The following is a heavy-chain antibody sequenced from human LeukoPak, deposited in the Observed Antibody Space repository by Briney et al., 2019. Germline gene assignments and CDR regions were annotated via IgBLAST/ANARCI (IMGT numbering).Heavy chain of an antibody. CDR3: ASNDYGDPINRYYYYGMDV. D-gene: IGHD4-17*01. J-gene: IGHJ6*02. CDR1: GGSISSGGYY. Sequence: PSETLSLTCTVSGGSISSGGYYWGWIRQHPGKGLEWLGYIYYSGSTYYNPSLKSRVTISVDTSKNQFSLKLSSVTAADTAVYYCASNDYGDPINRYYYYGMDVWGQGTTVTVSS. V-gene: IGHV4-31*03. CDR2: IYYSGST.